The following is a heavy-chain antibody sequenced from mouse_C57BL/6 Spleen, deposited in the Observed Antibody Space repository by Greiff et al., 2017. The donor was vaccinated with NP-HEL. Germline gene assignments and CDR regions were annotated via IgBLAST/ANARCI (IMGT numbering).Heavy chain of an antibody. CDR1: GYTFTSYW. Sequence: QVHVKQSGAELVRPGSSVKLSCKASGYTFTSYWMHWVKQRPIQGLEWIGNIDPSDSETHYNQKFKDKATLTVDKSSSTAYMQLSSLTSEDSAVYYCARGNYYGSSYNYAMDYWGQGTSVTVSS. V-gene: IGHV1-52*01. J-gene: IGHJ4*01. CDR3: ARGNYYGSSYNYAMDY. CDR2: IDPSDSET. D-gene: IGHD1-1*01.